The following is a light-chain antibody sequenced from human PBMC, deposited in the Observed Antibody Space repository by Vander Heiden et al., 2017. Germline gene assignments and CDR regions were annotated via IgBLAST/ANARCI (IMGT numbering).Light chain of an antibody. J-gene: IGLJ3*02. CDR1: SRDIGGYHS. V-gene: IGLV2-14*01. CDR3: SSYTSSNTRV. CDR2: DGS. Sequence: QSALTQPASVSGSPGQSIPLPCTGTSRDIGGYHSVPCYQQHPGKAHKLMSADGSKRPSGISSRFSGSKSGNTASLTISGLQAEDEADYYCSSYTSSNTRVFGGGTKLTVL.